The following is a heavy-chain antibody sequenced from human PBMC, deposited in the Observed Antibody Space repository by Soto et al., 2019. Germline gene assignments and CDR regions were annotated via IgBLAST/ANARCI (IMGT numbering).Heavy chain of an antibody. CDR3: ASGRYDASGYFDY. D-gene: IGHD3-22*01. J-gene: IGHJ4*02. CDR1: GGTFSSYA. V-gene: IGHV1-69*06. Sequence: SVKVSCKASGGTFSSYAISWVRQAPGQGLERMGGIIPIFGTANYAQKFQDRVTFTGDTSLNTAYMELSSLRSDDTAMFYCASGRYDASGYFDYWGQGTLVTVSS. CDR2: IIPIFGTA.